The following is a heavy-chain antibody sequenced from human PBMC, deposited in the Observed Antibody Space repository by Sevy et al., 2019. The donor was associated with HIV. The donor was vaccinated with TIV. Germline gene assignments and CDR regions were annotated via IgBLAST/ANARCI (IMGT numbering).Heavy chain of an antibody. J-gene: IGHJ4*01. CDR1: GGSISSYY. D-gene: IGHD2-15*01. CDR2: IYYSGST. V-gene: IGHV4-59*01. CDR3: ARSLLYCSGGSCYAYYFDY. Sequence: SETLSLTCTVSGGSISSYYWSWIRQPPGKGLEWIGYIYYSGSTNYNPSLKSRFTISVDTSKNQFSLKLSSVTAADTAVYYCARSLLYCSGGSCYAYYFDYWGHGTLVTVSS.